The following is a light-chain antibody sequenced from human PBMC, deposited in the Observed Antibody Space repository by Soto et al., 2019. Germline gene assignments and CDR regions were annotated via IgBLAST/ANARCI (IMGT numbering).Light chain of an antibody. CDR2: AAS. J-gene: IGKJ5*01. V-gene: IGKV1-9*01. CDR1: QGISSY. Sequence: DIQLTQSPSFLSASVGDRVTITCRASQGISSYVAWLQQKPGKAPNLLIYAASTLQSGVPSRFSGSGSGTEFTLTISSLQPEDFATYYRQQLNTYPITFGQGTRLEIK. CDR3: QQLNTYPIT.